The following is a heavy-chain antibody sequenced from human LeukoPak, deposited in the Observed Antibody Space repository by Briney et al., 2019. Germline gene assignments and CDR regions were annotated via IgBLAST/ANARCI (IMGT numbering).Heavy chain of an antibody. V-gene: IGHV3-23*01. J-gene: IGHJ4*02. CDR1: GFTFSNHA. Sequence: GGSLRLSCTASGFTFSNHAMSWVRQAPGRGLQWVAVISGGGRTTEYEDFVKGRFTISRDNSKNTLSLQMNSLTVEDTAIYFCAKNVVVKRYIDFWGQGTLVTVSS. CDR3: AKNVVVKRYIDF. CDR2: ISGGGRTT. D-gene: IGHD2-15*01.